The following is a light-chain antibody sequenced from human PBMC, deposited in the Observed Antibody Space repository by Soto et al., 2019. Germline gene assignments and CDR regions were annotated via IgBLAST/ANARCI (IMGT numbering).Light chain of an antibody. V-gene: IGKV3-20*01. CDR1: QYVSSSY. CDR2: GAS. CDR3: QQYGSSPWT. Sequence: EIVLTQSPGTLSLSPGERATLSCRASQYVSSSYLAWYQRIAGQAPRLLIFGASSRATGIPDRFSGSGSGTDFTLTISRLEPEDFAVYYCQQYGSSPWTFGQGTKVEIK. J-gene: IGKJ1*01.